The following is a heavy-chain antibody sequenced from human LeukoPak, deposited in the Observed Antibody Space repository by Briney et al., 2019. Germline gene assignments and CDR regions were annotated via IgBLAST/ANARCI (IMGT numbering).Heavy chain of an antibody. CDR1: SGSISSYY. Sequence: SETLSLTCTVSSGSISSYYWSWIRQPPGKGLEWIGYISYSGSTNYNPSLKSRVTMSVGTSKNQFSLKLSSVTAVDTAVYYCARGGSVTTDSDFDFWGQGTLVTVSS. CDR3: ARGGSVTTDSDFDF. CDR2: ISYSGST. J-gene: IGHJ4*02. V-gene: IGHV4-59*08. D-gene: IGHD4-17*01.